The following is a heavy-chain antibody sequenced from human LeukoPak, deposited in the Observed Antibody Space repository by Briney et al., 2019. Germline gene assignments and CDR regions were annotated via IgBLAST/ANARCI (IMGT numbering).Heavy chain of an antibody. D-gene: IGHD4-11*01. Sequence: SETLSLTCAVSGYSISSGYYWGWIRQPPGKGLEWIGSIYHSGSTYYNPSLESRVTISVDTSKNQFSLKLSSVTAADTAVYYCARPQVNSNYPYDYWGQGTLVTVSS. CDR3: ARPQVNSNYPYDY. V-gene: IGHV4-38-2*01. CDR2: IYHSGST. J-gene: IGHJ4*02. CDR1: GYSISSGYY.